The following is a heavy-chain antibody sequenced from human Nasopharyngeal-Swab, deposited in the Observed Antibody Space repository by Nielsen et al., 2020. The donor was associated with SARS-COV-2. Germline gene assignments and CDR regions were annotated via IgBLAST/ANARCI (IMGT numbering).Heavy chain of an antibody. Sequence: WVRQAPGQRLEWIGWIVVGSGNTNYAQKFRERVTITRDMSTSTVYMELSSLRSEDTAVYYCATDSSGYHDAFDIWGQGTVVTVSS. CDR3: ATDSSGYHDAFDI. D-gene: IGHD3-22*01. V-gene: IGHV1-58*01. CDR2: IVVGSGNT. J-gene: IGHJ3*02.